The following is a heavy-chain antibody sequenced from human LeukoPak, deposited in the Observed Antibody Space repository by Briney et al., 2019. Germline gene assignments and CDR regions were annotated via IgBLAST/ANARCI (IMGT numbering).Heavy chain of an antibody. CDR2: IYSGGST. CDR1: GFTVSSNY. V-gene: IGHV3-66*02. D-gene: IGHD3-22*01. CDR3: ARDGRNYYDSSGYPYAEYFQH. Sequence: GGSLRLSCAASGFTVSSNYMSWVRQAPGKGLEGVSVIYSGGSTYYADSVKGRFTISRDNSKNTLYLQMTSLRAEDPAVYYCARDGRNYYDSSGYPYAEYFQHWGQGTLVTVSS. J-gene: IGHJ1*01.